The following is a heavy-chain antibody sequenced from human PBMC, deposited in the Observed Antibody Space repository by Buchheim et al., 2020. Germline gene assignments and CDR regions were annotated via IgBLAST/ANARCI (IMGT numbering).Heavy chain of an antibody. V-gene: IGHV3-23*01. J-gene: IGHJ4*02. Sequence: EVQLLESGGGLVQPGGSLRLSCAASGFTFSSYAMSWVRQAPGKGLEWVSAISGSGCGTYYADSVKGRFTISRDNSTNTLYLQMNSLRAEDTAVYYCAKGDYDFWSGYSLTKRYFDYWGQGTL. CDR2: ISGSGCGT. CDR1: GFTFSSYA. D-gene: IGHD3-3*01. CDR3: AKGDYDFWSGYSLTKRYFDY.